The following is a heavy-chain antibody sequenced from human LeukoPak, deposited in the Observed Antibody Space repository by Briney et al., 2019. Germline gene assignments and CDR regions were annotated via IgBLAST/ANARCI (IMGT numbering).Heavy chain of an antibody. Sequence: PSETLPLTCAVYGGSFSGYYWSWIRQPPGKGLEWIGEINHSGSTNYNPSLKSRVTISVDTSKNQFSLKLSSVTAADTAVYYCGTVTSQYYYYGMDVWGQGTTVTVSS. J-gene: IGHJ6*02. CDR2: INHSGST. D-gene: IGHD4-17*01. CDR1: GGSFSGYY. V-gene: IGHV4-34*01. CDR3: GTVTSQYYYYGMDV.